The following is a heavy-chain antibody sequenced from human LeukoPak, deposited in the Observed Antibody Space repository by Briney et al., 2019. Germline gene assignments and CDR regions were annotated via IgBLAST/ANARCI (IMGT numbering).Heavy chain of an antibody. D-gene: IGHD3-3*01. CDR1: GYTFTNYA. Sequence: ASVKVSCKASGYTFTNYAIHWVRQAPGQRFECMGWINAANGNTKYSQALQGRVTITRDTSASTAYLELGSLRSEDLAVYFCARGRGTAGSNRDFYYYYYMDVRGTGTTVIVSS. CDR3: ARGRGTAGSNRDFYYYYYMDV. CDR2: INAANGNT. J-gene: IGHJ6*03. V-gene: IGHV1-3*03.